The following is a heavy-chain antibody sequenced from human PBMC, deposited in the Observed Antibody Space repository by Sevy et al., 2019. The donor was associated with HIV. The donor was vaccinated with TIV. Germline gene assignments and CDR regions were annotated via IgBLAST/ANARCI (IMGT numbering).Heavy chain of an antibody. CDR3: AKTYYDFWSGSRFDY. J-gene: IGHJ4*02. CDR2: ISGSGGST. CDR1: GFTFSSYA. V-gene: IGHV3-23*01. D-gene: IGHD3-3*01. Sequence: GWSLRLSCAASGFTFSSYAMSWVRQAPGKGLEWVSAISGSGGSTYYADSVKGRFTISRDNSKNTLYLQMNSLRAEDTAVYYCAKTYYDFWSGSRFDYWGQGTLVTVSS.